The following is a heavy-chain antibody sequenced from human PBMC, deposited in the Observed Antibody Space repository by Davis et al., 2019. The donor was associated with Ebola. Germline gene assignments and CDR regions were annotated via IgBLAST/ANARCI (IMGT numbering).Heavy chain of an antibody. D-gene: IGHD5-12*01. Sequence: MPSDTLSLTCTVSGGSFRSSGYYWGWIRQPPGKGLECIGSTYYSGSTYYNRSLKSRVTISVDTSKNHFSLKLSSVTAADTAVDYCARGRKLVATINFYSYCGMDVWGKRTTVTVSS. CDR2: TYYSGST. CDR3: ARGRKLVATINFYSYCGMDV. J-gene: IGHJ6*04. CDR1: GGSFRSSGYY. V-gene: IGHV4-39*02.